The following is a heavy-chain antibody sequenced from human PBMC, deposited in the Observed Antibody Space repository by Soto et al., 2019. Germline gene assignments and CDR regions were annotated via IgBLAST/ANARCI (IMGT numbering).Heavy chain of an antibody. CDR1: GFTFSSYG. V-gene: IGHV3-30*18. D-gene: IGHD2-15*01. CDR3: PKDRARYCGGGSCYSIFDY. J-gene: IGHJ4*02. CDR2: ISYDGSNK. Sequence: QVQLVESGGGVVQPGRSLRLSCAASGFTFSSYGMHWVRQAPGKGLEWVAVISYDGSNKNYADSVKGRFTISRDNSKSTLYLQMNSLRAEDTAVYYCPKDRARYCGGGSCYSIFDYWGQGTLVTVSS.